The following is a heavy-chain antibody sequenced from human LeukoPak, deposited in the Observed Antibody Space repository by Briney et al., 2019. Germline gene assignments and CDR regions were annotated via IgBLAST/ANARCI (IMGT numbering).Heavy chain of an antibody. Sequence: ASVRVSYKTSGYIFTSYGISWVRQAPGQGLERMGWISAYTGNTNYAQNLQGRVTMTTDTSTSTAYMELRSLRSDDTAVYYCARDRGAGQHLVIDYWGQGTLVTVSS. CDR3: ARDRGAGQHLVIDY. J-gene: IGHJ4*02. CDR1: GYIFTSYG. V-gene: IGHV1-18*01. CDR2: ISAYTGNT. D-gene: IGHD6-13*01.